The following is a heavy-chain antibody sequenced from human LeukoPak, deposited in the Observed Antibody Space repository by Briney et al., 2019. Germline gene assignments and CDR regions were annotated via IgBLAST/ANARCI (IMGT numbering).Heavy chain of an antibody. V-gene: IGHV3-48*02. J-gene: IGHJ4*02. CDR2: ISSSGSTI. Sequence: GGSLRLSCADSGFVFSSYGMSWVRQAPGKGLEWVSYISSSGSTIYYADSVRGRFTTSRDNAQNLLYLQMNSLRDEDTAMYYCTRGYLPGSNYQWGQGTLVTVSS. CDR1: GFVFSSYG. D-gene: IGHD3-10*01. CDR3: TRGYLPGSNYQ.